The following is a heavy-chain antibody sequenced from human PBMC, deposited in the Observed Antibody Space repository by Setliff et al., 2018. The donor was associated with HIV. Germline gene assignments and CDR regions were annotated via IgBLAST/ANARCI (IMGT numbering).Heavy chain of an antibody. J-gene: IGHJ4*02. D-gene: IGHD2-21*02. CDR3: ARGRVFCDGDSCYHFDY. CDR1: GDSITSGNFF. Sequence: SEILSLTCTVSGDSITSGNFFWSWIRQSPGKGLEWIGYIYFSGSATHNPTLKSPVSISVDTSKNQFYLTITSVTAADTAVYYCARGRVFCDGDSCYHFDYWGRGILVTVSS. V-gene: IGHV4-31*01. CDR2: IYFSGSA.